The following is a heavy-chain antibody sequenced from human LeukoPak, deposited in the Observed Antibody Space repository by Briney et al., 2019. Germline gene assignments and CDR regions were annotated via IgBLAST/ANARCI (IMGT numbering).Heavy chain of an antibody. Sequence: ASVTVSCKAPGYTFTSYGISWVRQAPGQGLEWMGWISAYNGNTNYAQKLQGRVTMTTDTSTSTAYMELRSLRSDDTAVYYCARARRLLWFGELSRYYFDYWGQGTLVTVSS. CDR1: GYTFTSYG. V-gene: IGHV1-18*01. CDR3: ARARRLLWFGELSRYYFDY. CDR2: ISAYNGNT. J-gene: IGHJ4*02. D-gene: IGHD3-10*01.